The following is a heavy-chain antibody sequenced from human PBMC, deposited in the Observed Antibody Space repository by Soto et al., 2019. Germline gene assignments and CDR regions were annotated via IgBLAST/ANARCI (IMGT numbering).Heavy chain of an antibody. Sequence: QVQLVESGGGVVQPGRSLRLSCAASGFPFSSYGMHWVRQAPGKGLDWVALISYDGSNKYYADSVKGRFTISRDNSKYTLYLQMSSLRVEDTAVYYCAGGQYYFDYCGQGTLVSVSS. CDR2: ISYDGSNK. CDR1: GFPFSSYG. V-gene: IGHV3-30*03. D-gene: IGHD2-15*01. CDR3: AGGQYYFDY. J-gene: IGHJ4*02.